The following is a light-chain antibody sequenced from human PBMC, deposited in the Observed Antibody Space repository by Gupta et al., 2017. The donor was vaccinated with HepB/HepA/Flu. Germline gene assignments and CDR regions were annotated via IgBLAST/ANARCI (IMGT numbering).Light chain of an antibody. J-gene: IGLJ1*01. CDR1: SSSIGGNYD. CDR2: ANS. CDR3: HSYASTNSVFV. V-gene: IGLV1-40*01. Sequence: QSVLTQPPSASGAPGPRVTISCTGSSSSIGGNYDVHWYQQLPGTAPKLIIFANSIRPSGVPDRFSGSKSGASASLTITGLQAEDEAAYYCHSYASTNSVFVFGSGTKLTVL.